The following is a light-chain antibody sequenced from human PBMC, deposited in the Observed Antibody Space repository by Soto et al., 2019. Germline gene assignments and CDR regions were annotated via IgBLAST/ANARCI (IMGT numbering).Light chain of an antibody. CDR3: SSYTTTTPPYV. CDR2: EVS. J-gene: IGLJ1*01. CDR1: SIDVGSYNF. Sequence: QSALTQPASVSGSPGQSITISCTGTSIDVGSYNFVSWYQQHPGKAPKLMIYEVSHRPSEVSNAFSGSKSGNTASLTIFGLQDADEADYYCSSYTTTTPPYVFGTGTKVTVL. V-gene: IGLV2-14*01.